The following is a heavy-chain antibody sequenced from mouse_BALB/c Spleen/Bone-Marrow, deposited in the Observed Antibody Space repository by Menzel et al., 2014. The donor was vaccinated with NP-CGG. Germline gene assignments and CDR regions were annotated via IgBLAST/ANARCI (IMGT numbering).Heavy chain of an antibody. Sequence: QVHVRQSGAELVTPGVSGKISCKGSGYTFTDYAMHWVKQSHAKSLEWIGVISTYYGDASYNQKFKGKATMTVDNSSSPAYMELARLTSDDSAIYYCASGNYYYAMDYWGQRTSVTVSS. V-gene: IGHV1S137*01. J-gene: IGHJ4*01. CDR3: ASGNYYYAMDY. CDR1: GYTFTDYA. D-gene: IGHD2-1*01. CDR2: ISTYYGDA.